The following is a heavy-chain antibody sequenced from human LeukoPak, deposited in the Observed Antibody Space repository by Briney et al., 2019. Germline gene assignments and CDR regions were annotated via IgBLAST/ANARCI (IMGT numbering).Heavy chain of an antibody. V-gene: IGHV3-23*01. CDR2: MSPNGGST. J-gene: IGHJ4*02. CDR1: GFTFSSYA. D-gene: IGHD2-2*01. CDR3: AKAGGYCSSTSCYLFD. Sequence: PGGSLRLSCAASGFTFSSYAMSWVRQAPGKGPEWVSSMSPNGGSTYYADSVKGRFTISRDNSKNTLYLQMNSLRAEDTAVYYCAKAGGYCSSTSCYLFDWGQGTLVTVSS.